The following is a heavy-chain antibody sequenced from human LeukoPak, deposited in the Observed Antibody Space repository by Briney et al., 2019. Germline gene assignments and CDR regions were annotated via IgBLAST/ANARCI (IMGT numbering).Heavy chain of an antibody. J-gene: IGHJ4*02. D-gene: IGHD1-26*01. CDR3: ATAPSIVGATAALDY. CDR2: INPSGGST. Sequence: ASVKVSCKASGYTFTSYYLHWVRQAPGQGLEWMGIINPSGGSTSYAQKFQGRVTMTRDTSTSTIYMELSSLRSEDTAVYYCATAPSIVGATAALDYWGQGTLVTVSS. V-gene: IGHV1-46*01. CDR1: GYTFTSYY.